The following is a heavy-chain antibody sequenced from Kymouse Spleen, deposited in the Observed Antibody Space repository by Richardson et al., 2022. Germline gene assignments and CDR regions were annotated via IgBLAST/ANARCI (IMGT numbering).Heavy chain of an antibody. CDR1: GFTFSSYG. J-gene: IGHJ4*02. D-gene: IGHD6-6*01. CDR2: IWYDGSNK. V-gene: IGHV3-33*01. CDR3: ARDRSSSDYFDY. Sequence: QVQLVESGGGVVQPGRSLRLSCAASGFTFSSYGMHWVRQAPGKGLEWVAVIWYDGSNKYYADSVKGRFTISRDNSKNTLYLQMNSLRAEDTAVYYCARDRSSSDYFDYWGQGTLVTVSS.